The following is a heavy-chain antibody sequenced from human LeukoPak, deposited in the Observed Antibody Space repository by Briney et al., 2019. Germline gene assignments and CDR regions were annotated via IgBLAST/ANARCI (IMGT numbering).Heavy chain of an antibody. V-gene: IGHV4-38-2*02. CDR2: IYHSGST. D-gene: IGHD1-7*01. CDR1: GYSISSGYY. CDR3: ARDGITGTTSSEFGP. Sequence: SETLSLTCTVSGYSISSGYYWGWIRQPPGKGLEWIGSIYHSGSTYYNPSLKSRVTISVDTSKNQFSLKLSSVTAADTAVYYCARDGITGTTSSEFGPWGQGTLVTVSS. J-gene: IGHJ5*02.